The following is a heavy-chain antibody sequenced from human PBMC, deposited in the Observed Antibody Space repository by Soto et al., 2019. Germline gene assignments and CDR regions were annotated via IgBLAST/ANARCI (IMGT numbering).Heavy chain of an antibody. J-gene: IGHJ6*03. D-gene: IGHD3-16*01. CDR3: ARGDGRYGADEVYYYYYYYMDV. Sequence: PGGSLRLCCAASGFTFSSYSMNWVRQAPGKGLEWVSSISSSSSYIYYADSVKGRFTISRDNAKNSLYLQMNSLRAEDTAVYYCARGDGRYGADEVYYYYYYYMDVWGKGTTVTVSS. CDR1: GFTFSSYS. V-gene: IGHV3-21*01. CDR2: ISSSSSYI.